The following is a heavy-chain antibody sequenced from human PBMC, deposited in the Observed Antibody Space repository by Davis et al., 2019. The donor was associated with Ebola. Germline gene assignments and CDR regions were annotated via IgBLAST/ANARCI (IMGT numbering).Heavy chain of an antibody. CDR2: TYYRSQWYT. Sequence: HSQTLSLTCAISGDTVPSNFAVWNWIRQSPSRGLEWLGRTYYRSQWYTDYALSVQSRITINTDTSKNQFSLKLSSVTAAYTAIYYCARQARGGTVVLDRAPRFLYFDHWGQGTLVIVSS. CDR3: ARQARGGTVVLDRAPRFLYFDH. D-gene: IGHD2-15*01. V-gene: IGHV6-1*01. CDR1: GDTVPSNFAV. J-gene: IGHJ4*02.